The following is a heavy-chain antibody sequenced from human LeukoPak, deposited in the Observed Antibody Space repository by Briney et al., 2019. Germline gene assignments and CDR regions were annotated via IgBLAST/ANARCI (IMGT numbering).Heavy chain of an antibody. CDR3: AGRIYYDSSAAHF. J-gene: IGHJ4*02. CDR2: VYPDDSDT. Sequence: GESLRISCKVSGYSFTSHWIAWVRQMPGRGLEWMGIVYPDDSDTIYNPSFQGQVTISADKSISTAYLQWSSLKASDTAMYYCAGRIYYDSSAAHFWGQGTLVTVSS. V-gene: IGHV5-51*01. D-gene: IGHD3-22*01. CDR1: GYSFTSHW.